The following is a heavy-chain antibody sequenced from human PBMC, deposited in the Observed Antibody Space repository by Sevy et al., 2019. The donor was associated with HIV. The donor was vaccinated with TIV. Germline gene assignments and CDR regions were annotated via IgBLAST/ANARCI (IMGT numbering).Heavy chain of an antibody. V-gene: IGHV3-21*01. Sequence: GGSLRLSCAASGFTFSSYSMNWVRQAPGKGLEWVSSISSSSSYIYYADSVKGRFTISRDNAKNSLYLQMNSLRAEHTAVYYCARENDYGDQRVYYYMDVWGKGTTVTVSS. CDR1: GFTFSSYS. D-gene: IGHD4-17*01. CDR2: ISSSSSYI. CDR3: ARENDYGDQRVYYYMDV. J-gene: IGHJ6*03.